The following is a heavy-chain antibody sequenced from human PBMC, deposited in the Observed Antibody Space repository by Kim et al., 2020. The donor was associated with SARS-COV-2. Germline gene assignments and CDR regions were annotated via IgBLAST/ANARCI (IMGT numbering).Heavy chain of an antibody. CDR1: GFTFSSYG. J-gene: IGHJ4*02. CDR3: ARGERYYYDSSGSWIFDY. V-gene: IGHV3-33*01. CDR2: IWYDGSNK. D-gene: IGHD3-22*01. Sequence: GGSLRLSCAASGFTFSSYGMHWVRQAPGKGLEWVAVIWYDGSNKYYADSVKGRFTISRDNSKNTLYLQMNSLRAEDTAVYYCARGERYYYDSSGSWIFDYWGQGTLVTVSS.